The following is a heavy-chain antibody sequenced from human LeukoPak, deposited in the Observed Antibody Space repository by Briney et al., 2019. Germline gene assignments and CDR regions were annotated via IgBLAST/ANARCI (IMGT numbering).Heavy chain of an antibody. D-gene: IGHD6-19*01. CDR3: ARGAVAEDY. CDR2: IIPILGIA. J-gene: IGHJ4*02. Sequence: SSVKVSSKASGGTFSSYAISRLRQAPGQWLEWMGRIIPILGIANYAQKFQGRVTITADKSTSTAYMELSSLRSEDTAVYYCARGAVAEDYWGQGTLVTVSS. CDR1: GGTFSSYA. V-gene: IGHV1-69*04.